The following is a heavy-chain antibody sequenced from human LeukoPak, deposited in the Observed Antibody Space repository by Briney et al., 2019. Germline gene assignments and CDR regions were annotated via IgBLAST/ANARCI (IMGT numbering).Heavy chain of an antibody. J-gene: IGHJ4*02. Sequence: PGGSLRLSCAASGFSFSDYYMSWIRQAPGEGLEYLSYISSSSGYTNYADSVKGRFTISRDNAKNSLYLQMNSLRAEDTAVYYCVRDRGHSGYHDYWGPGTLVTVSS. D-gene: IGHD5-12*01. V-gene: IGHV3-11*06. CDR1: GFSFSDYY. CDR2: ISSSSGYT. CDR3: VRDRGHSGYHDY.